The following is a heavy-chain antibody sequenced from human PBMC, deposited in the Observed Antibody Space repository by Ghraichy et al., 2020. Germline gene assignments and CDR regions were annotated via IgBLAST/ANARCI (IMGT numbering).Heavy chain of an antibody. V-gene: IGHV3-11*06. Sequence: GGSLRLSCAASGFTFSDHYMSWIRQAPGKGLEWVSFISTSSTYTVYTDSVKGRFTISRDDANNSLYLQMNSLRAEDTAVYHCVRASRGSDYWGQGTLVTVSS. CDR3: VRASRGSDY. J-gene: IGHJ4*02. CDR2: ISTSSTYT. D-gene: IGHD3-10*01. CDR1: GFTFSDHY.